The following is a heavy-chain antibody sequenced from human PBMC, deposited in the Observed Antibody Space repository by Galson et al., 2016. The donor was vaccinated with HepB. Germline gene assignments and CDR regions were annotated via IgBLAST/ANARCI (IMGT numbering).Heavy chain of an antibody. CDR2: ISYDGSNK. D-gene: IGHD3-10*01. CDR3: AKDTYYYGSGTYHGDS. Sequence: SLRLSCAASGFTFSSYGMHWVRQAPGKGLEWVAVISYDGSNKYYADSVKGRFTISRDNSKNTLDLQMNSLRAEDTAVYYCAKDTYYYGSGTYHGDSWGQGTLVTVSS. V-gene: IGHV3-30*18. CDR1: GFTFSSYG. J-gene: IGHJ5*01.